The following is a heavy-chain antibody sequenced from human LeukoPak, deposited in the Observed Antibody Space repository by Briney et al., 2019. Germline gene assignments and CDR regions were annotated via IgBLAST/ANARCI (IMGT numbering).Heavy chain of an antibody. CDR2: IYTSGST. D-gene: IGHD3-3*01. J-gene: IGHJ5*02. CDR1: GGSMSRYY. CDR3: ARVRYEGFDP. V-gene: IGHV4-4*07. Sequence: LSETPSLTCTVSGGSMSRYYWSWIRQPAGKGLEWIGRIYTSGSTNYNPSLKSRVTMSVDTSRNQFSLSLRSVTAADTAVYYCARVRYEGFDPWGQGTLVTVSS.